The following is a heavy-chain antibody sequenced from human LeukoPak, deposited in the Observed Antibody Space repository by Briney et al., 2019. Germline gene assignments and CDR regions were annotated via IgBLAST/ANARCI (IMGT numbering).Heavy chain of an antibody. V-gene: IGHV3-23*01. CDR3: AKVLSVTTSFYYGLDV. Sequence: GGSLRLSCAASGFSFSTYPMTWVRQAPGKGLEYVSAVSADGGGKYYADSVKGRFTVSRDNSKNTVYLQMNSLRAEDTAVYYCAKVLSVTTSFYYGLDVWGQGTTVTVSS. CDR1: GFSFSTYP. D-gene: IGHD4-17*01. CDR2: VSADGGGK. J-gene: IGHJ6*02.